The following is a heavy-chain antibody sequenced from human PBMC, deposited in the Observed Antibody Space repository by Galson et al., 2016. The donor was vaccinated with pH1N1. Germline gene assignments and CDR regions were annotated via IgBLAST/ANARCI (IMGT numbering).Heavy chain of an antibody. D-gene: IGHD3-10*01. Sequence: SVKVSCKASGGIFNSHTISWVRQAPGQGLEWMGWIDPNSGGTNYAQKFQGRVTMTRDTSISTAYMELSRLTSDDTAVYFCAREGGYFPGLGPLDYWGQGTLVTVSS. CDR1: GGIFNSHT. V-gene: IGHV1-2*02. CDR3: AREGGYFPGLGPLDY. J-gene: IGHJ4*02. CDR2: IDPNSGGT.